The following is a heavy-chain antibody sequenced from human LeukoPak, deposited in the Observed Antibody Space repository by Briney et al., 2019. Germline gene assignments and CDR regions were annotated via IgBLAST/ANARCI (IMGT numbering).Heavy chain of an antibody. D-gene: IGHD5-12*01. CDR1: GYTFTGYY. CDR3: ARVSSGYEGSDY. J-gene: IGHJ4*02. V-gene: IGHV1-46*01. Sequence: RASVKVSCKASGYTFTGYYMHWVRQAPGQGLEWMGRINPSGGSTTYAQKFQGRVTMTRDTSTSTVHMELSSLRSEDTAVYYCARVSSGYEGSDYWGQGTLVTVSS. CDR2: INPSGGST.